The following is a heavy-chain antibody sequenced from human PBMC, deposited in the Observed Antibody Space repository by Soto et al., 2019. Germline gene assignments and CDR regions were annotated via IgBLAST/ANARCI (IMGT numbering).Heavy chain of an antibody. J-gene: IGHJ5*02. D-gene: IGHD2-2*01. CDR1: GYTFVSYG. Sequence: GASVKVSCKTSGYTFVSYGINWVRQAPGQGLEWMVWISPGSGNIIYAQKFQGRVTLTTDTSTSTVFMDLRRLRFDDTAVYYCARDLRYTSSPDSWFDPCGKGTLGAVSS. V-gene: IGHV1-18*01. CDR2: ISPGSGNI. CDR3: ARDLRYTSSPDSWFDP.